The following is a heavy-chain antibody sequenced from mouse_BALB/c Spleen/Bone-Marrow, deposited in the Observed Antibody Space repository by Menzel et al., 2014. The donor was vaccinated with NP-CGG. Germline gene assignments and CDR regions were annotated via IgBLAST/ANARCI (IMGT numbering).Heavy chain of an antibody. CDR1: GFSLTSYG. J-gene: IGHJ4*01. D-gene: IGHD2-12*01. Sequence: VQLQESGPGLVAPSQSLSITCTVSGFSLTSYGVNWVRQPPGKGLEWLVVIWSDGSTTYNSALKSRLSISKDNSKSQVFLKMNSLQTDDTAMYYCARSSPTTWAMDYWGQGTSVTVSS. CDR3: ARSSPTTWAMDY. CDR2: IWSDGST. V-gene: IGHV2-6*02.